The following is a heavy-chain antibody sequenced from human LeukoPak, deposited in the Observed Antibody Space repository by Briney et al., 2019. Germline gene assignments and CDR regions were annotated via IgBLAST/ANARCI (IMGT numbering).Heavy chain of an antibody. J-gene: IGHJ4*02. V-gene: IGHV1-18*01. CDR1: GYTFTSYG. Sequence: ASVKVSCKASGYTFTSYGISWVRQAPGQGLEWMGWISAYNGNTNYAQKLQGRVTMTTDTSTSTAYMELRSLRSDDTAVYYCARDKSGSYPDYFDYWGQGTLVTVSS. D-gene: IGHD1-26*01. CDR3: ARDKSGSYPDYFDY. CDR2: ISAYNGNT.